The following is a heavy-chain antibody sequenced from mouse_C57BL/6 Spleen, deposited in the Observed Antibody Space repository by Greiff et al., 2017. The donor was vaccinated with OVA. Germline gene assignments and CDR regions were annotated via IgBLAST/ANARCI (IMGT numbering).Heavy chain of an antibody. CDR2: IYPGSGST. CDR3: ARKGKIVLGGYAMDY. CDR1: GYTFTSYW. J-gene: IGHJ4*01. Sequence: QVQLQQSGAELVKPGASVKMSCKASGYTFTSYWITWVKQRPGQGLEWIGDIYPGSGSTNYNEKFKSKATLTVDTSSSTAYMQLSSLTSEDSAVYYCARKGKIVLGGYAMDYWGQGTSVTVSS. D-gene: IGHD4-1*01. V-gene: IGHV1-55*01.